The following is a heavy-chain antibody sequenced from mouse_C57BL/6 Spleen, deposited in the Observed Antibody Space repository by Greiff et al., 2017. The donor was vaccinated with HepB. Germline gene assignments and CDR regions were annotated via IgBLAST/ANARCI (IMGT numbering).Heavy chain of an antibody. Sequence: EVQLQESGPELVKPGASVKMSCKASGYTFTDYNMHWVKQSHGKSLEWIGYINPNNGGTSYNQKFKGKATLTVNKSSSTAYMELRSLTSEDSAVYYCARWPYYYGSSDYWGQGTTLTVSS. V-gene: IGHV1-22*01. D-gene: IGHD1-1*01. CDR3: ARWPYYYGSSDY. J-gene: IGHJ2*01. CDR2: INPNNGGT. CDR1: GYTFTDYN.